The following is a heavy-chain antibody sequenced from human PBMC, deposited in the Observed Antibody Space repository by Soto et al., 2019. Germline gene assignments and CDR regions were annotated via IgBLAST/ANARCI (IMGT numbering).Heavy chain of an antibody. Sequence: SVKVSCKASGGTFSSYAISWVRQAPGQGLEWMGGIIPIFDTANYAQKFQGRVTITADKSTSTAYMELSSLRSEDTAVYYCASVIVDGMVSTYGMDVWGQGTTVTVSS. V-gene: IGHV1-69*06. CDR1: GGTFSSYA. CDR3: ASVIVDGMVSTYGMDV. J-gene: IGHJ6*02. CDR2: IIPIFDTA. D-gene: IGHD3-10*01.